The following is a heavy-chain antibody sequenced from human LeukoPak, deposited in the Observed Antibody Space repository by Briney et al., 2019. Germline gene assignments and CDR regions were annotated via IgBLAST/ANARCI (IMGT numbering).Heavy chain of an antibody. V-gene: IGHV4-59*01. J-gene: IGHJ4*02. Sequence: SETLSLTCTVSGGSIGTYSWNWIRQPPGKGLEWLGYIYYSGTTNYNPSLKSRVTISVETSKNQFSLKLSSVTAADTAVYYCARGVYIAAAQYGYWGQGTLVTVSS. CDR1: GGSIGTYS. CDR3: ARGVYIAAAQYGY. CDR2: IYYSGTT. D-gene: IGHD6-13*01.